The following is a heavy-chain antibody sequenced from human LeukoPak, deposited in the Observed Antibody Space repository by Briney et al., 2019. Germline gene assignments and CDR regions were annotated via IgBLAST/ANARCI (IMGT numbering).Heavy chain of an antibody. CDR2: IYTSGST. Sequence: SETLSLTCTVSGGSISSYYWSWIRQPPGKGLEWIGRIYTSGSTNSNPSLKSRATISVDMSRKHFFLDLISVTAADTAVYYCARAVHYSGTSDQYTGGWYYFDFWGQGTRVTVSS. D-gene: IGHD3-10*01. CDR1: GGSISSYY. J-gene: IGHJ4*02. CDR3: ARAVHYSGTSDQYTGGWYYFDF. V-gene: IGHV4-4*07.